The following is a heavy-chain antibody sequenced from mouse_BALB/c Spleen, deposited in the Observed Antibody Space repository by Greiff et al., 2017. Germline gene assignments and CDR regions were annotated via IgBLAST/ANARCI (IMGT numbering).Heavy chain of an antibody. Sequence: VKLQESGAELMKPGASVKISCKATGYTFSSYWIEWVKQRPGHGLEWIGEILPGSGSTNYNEKFKGKATFTADTSSNTAYMQLSSLTSEDSAVYYCARCQIYYGSDYWGQGTTLTVSS. CDR3: ARCQIYYGSDY. D-gene: IGHD2-1*01. V-gene: IGHV1-9*01. J-gene: IGHJ2*01. CDR1: GYTFSSYW. CDR2: ILPGSGST.